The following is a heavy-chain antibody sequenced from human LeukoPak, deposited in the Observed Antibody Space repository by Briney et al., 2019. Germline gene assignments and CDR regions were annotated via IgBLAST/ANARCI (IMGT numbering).Heavy chain of an antibody. J-gene: IGHJ6*02. Sequence: GASVKVSCKASGYTFTSYGISWVRQAPGQGLEWMGWISAYNGNTNYAQKLQGRVTMTTDTSTSTAYMELRSLRSDDTAVYYCARVSIAALDYGMDVWGQGTTVTVSS. V-gene: IGHV1-18*01. CDR2: ISAYNGNT. CDR3: ARVSIAALDYGMDV. D-gene: IGHD6-6*01. CDR1: GYTFTSYG.